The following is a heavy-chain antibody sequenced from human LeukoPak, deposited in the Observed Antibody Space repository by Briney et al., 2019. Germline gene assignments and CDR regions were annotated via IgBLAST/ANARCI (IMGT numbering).Heavy chain of an antibody. CDR1: GYTSTSYG. V-gene: IGHV1-18*01. CDR3: ATDLLANYGGP. D-gene: IGHD1-7*01. J-gene: IGHJ5*02. Sequence: ASVKVSCKASGYTSTSYGISWVRQAPGKGLEWMGGKNTNTIYAQKFQGRVTMTEDTSTDTAYMELSSLRSEDTAMYYCATDLLANYGGPWGQGTLVTVSS. CDR2: KNTNT.